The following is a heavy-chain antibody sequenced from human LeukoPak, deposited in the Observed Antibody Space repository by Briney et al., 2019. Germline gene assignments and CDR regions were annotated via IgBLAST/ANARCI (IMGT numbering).Heavy chain of an antibody. Sequence: SETLSLTCTVSGGSISNYYWSWIRQPPGKGLEWIGYIYYSGSTNYNPSLKSRVTISVDTSKNQFSLKLSSVTAADTAVYFCARSITMVRGVMVWAYYYGMDVWGQGTTVTASS. V-gene: IGHV4-59*08. D-gene: IGHD3-10*01. CDR2: IYYSGST. J-gene: IGHJ6*02. CDR1: GGSISNYY. CDR3: ARSITMVRGVMVWAYYYGMDV.